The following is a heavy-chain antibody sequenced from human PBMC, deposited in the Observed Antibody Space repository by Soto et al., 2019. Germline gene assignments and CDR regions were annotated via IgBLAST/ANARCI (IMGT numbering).Heavy chain of an antibody. D-gene: IGHD2-15*01. CDR1: GGSISSSSYY. CDR3: AREVAVVVAATRHIDY. Sequence: SETLSLTCTVSGGSISSSSYYWGWIRQPPGKGLEWIGSIYYSGSTYYNPSLKSRVTISVDTSKNQFSLKLSSVTAADTAVYYCAREVAVVVAATRHIDYWGQGTLVTVSS. J-gene: IGHJ4*02. CDR2: IYYSGST. V-gene: IGHV4-39*02.